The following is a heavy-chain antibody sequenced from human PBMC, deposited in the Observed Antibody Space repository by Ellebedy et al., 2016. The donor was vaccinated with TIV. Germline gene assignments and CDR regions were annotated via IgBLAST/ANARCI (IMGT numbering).Heavy chain of an antibody. CDR1: GFPISGGYY. CDR3: ARMTSRGFSTPAY. CDR2: MYHSGST. V-gene: IGHV4-38-2*01. J-gene: IGHJ4*02. D-gene: IGHD5-12*01. Sequence: GSLRLXCSVSGFPISGGYYWGWIRQTPGKGLDWIGSMYHSGSTYYNPSLRSRVSISVDTSRNQMSLKVTSVTAADTAIYYCARMTSRGFSTPAYWGRGILVTVSS.